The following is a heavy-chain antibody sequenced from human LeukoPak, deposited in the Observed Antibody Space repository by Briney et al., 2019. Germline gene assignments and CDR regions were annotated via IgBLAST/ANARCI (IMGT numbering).Heavy chain of an antibody. J-gene: IGHJ4*02. CDR1: GGTFRSYA. V-gene: IGHV1-69*06. CDR3: ARHTETMVRGVSYGFDY. CDR2: IIPIFGTA. Sequence: SVKVSCKASGGTFRSYAISWVRQAPGQGLEWMGGIIPIFGTANYAQKFQGRVTITADKSTSTAYMELSSLRSEDTAVYYCARHTETMVRGVSYGFDYWGQGTLVTVSS. D-gene: IGHD3-10*01.